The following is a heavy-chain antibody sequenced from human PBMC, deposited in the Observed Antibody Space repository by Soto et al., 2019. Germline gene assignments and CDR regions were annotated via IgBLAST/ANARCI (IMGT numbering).Heavy chain of an antibody. V-gene: IGHV1-24*01. CDR3: ATAVGATKTGAFDI. J-gene: IGHJ3*02. CDR2: FDPEDGET. D-gene: IGHD1-26*01. Sequence: ASVKVSCKVSGYTLTELSMHWVRQAPGKGLEGMGGFDPEDGETFYAQKLQGGVTMTEDTTTDTAYMELSSLRSEDTAVYYCATAVGATKTGAFDIWGQGTMVTVSS. CDR1: GYTLTELS.